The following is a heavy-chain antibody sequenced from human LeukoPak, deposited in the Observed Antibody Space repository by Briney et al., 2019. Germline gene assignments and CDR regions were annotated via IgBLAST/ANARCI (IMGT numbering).Heavy chain of an antibody. D-gene: IGHD3-9*01. V-gene: IGHV1-2*02. CDR1: GYTFTGYY. J-gene: IGHJ4*02. Sequence: ASVKVSCKASGYTFTGYYMHWVRQAPGQGLEWMGWINPNSGGTNYAQKFQGRVTMTRDTSISTAYMELSRLRFDDTAVYYCALNWYYDILTGYLEDWGQGTLVTVSS. CDR2: INPNSGGT. CDR3: ALNWYYDILTGYLED.